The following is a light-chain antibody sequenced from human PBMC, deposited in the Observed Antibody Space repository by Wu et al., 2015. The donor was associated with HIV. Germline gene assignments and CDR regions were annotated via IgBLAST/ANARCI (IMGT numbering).Light chain of an antibody. CDR2: AAS. Sequence: DIQMTQSPSSLSASVGDRVTITCRASRSISNRLNWYQQKPGKAPKLLIYAASTLQSGVPSKFSGSGSGTEFTLTIGSLQPEDFAVYYCQQSYSTPYNFGRGPRWRSN. V-gene: IGKV1-39*01. CDR3: QQSYSTPYN. J-gene: IGKJ2*01. CDR1: RSISNR.